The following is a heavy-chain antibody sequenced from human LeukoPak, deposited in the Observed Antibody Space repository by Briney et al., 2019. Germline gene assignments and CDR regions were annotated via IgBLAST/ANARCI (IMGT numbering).Heavy chain of an antibody. CDR3: ARATKFLRYYYYMDV. CDR2: ISSSSSYI. CDR1: GFTFSSYS. J-gene: IGHJ6*03. D-gene: IGHD3-3*01. V-gene: IGHV3-21*01. Sequence: PGGSLRLSCAASGFTFSSYSMNWVRQAPGKGLEWVSSISSSSSYIYYADSVKGRFTISRDNAKNSLYLQMNSLRAEDTAVYYCARATKFLRYYYYMDVWGKGTTVTVSS.